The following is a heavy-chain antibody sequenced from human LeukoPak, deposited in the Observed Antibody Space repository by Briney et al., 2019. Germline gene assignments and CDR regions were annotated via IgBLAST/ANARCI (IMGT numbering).Heavy chain of an antibody. Sequence: GGSLRLSCAASGFTFSNAWMSWVRQAPGKGLEWVGRIKSKTDGGTTDYAAPVKGRFTISRDDSKNTLYLQMNSLKTEDTAVYYCTTVSCSSTSCPQDYWGQGTLVTVSS. V-gene: IGHV3-15*01. J-gene: IGHJ4*02. CDR2: IKSKTDGGTT. CDR3: TTVSCSSTSCPQDY. CDR1: GFTFSNAW. D-gene: IGHD2-2*01.